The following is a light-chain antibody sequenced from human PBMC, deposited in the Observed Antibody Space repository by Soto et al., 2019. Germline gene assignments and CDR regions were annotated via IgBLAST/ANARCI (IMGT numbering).Light chain of an antibody. Sequence: QSVLTQPASVSGSPGQSITISCTGTSSDIGGSDFVSWYQQHPGKAPKLVMSEVNNRPSGVSSRFSGSKSGNTASLTVSGLQAEDEADYYCSSYTSGSTWVFGGGTKLTVL. V-gene: IGLV2-14*01. CDR2: EVN. CDR1: SSDIGGSDF. CDR3: SSYTSGSTWV. J-gene: IGLJ3*02.